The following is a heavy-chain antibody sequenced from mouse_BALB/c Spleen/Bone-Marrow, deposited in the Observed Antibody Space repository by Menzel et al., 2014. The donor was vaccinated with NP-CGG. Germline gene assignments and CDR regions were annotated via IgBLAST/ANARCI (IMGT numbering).Heavy chain of an antibody. J-gene: IGHJ3*01. CDR3: ARLGYYGWFAY. CDR1: GFDFSRYW. Sequence: DVKLQESGGGLVQPGGSLKLSCAASGFDFSRYWMSWVRQAPGKGLQWIGEINPESNTINYTPSLKDIFIISRDNAKNTLYLQMSKVRSEDTALYCCARLGYYGWFAYWGQGTLVTVSA. CDR2: INPESNTI. V-gene: IGHV4-1*02. D-gene: IGHD2-3*01.